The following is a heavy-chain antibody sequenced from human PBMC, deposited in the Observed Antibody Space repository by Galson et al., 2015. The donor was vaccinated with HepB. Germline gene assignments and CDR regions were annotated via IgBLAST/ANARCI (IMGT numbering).Heavy chain of an antibody. J-gene: IGHJ4*02. Sequence: SLRLSCAASGFTFSDYYMSWIRQAPGKGLEWVSYISSSSSYTNYADSVKGRFTISRDNAKNSLYLQMNSLRAEDTAVYYCASGSDKLTGEEYFDYWGQGTLVTVSS. CDR3: ASGSDKLTGEEYFDY. CDR2: ISSSSSYT. V-gene: IGHV3-11*06. D-gene: IGHD7-27*01. CDR1: GFTFSDYY.